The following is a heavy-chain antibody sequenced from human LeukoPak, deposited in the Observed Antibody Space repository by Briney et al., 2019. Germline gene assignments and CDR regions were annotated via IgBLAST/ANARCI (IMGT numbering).Heavy chain of an antibody. CDR3: ASDFYGDYEGY. V-gene: IGHV1-2*02. CDR2: INPNSGGT. J-gene: IGHJ4*02. CDR1: GYTFTGYY. D-gene: IGHD4-17*01. Sequence: WASVTVSCKASGYTFTGYYMHWVRQAPGQGLEWVGWINPNSGGTNYAQKFQGRVTMTRDTSISPAYMELSRLRSDDTAVYYCASDFYGDYEGYWGQGTLVTVSS.